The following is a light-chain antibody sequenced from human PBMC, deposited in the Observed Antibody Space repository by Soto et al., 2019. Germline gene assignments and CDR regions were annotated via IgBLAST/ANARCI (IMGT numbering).Light chain of an antibody. V-gene: IGKV3-20*01. CDR2: GAS. Sequence: EIVLTQSPGTLSLSPGERATLSCRASESISSNSLAWFQQKPGQTPRLLIFGASSRATGFPDRFSGSGSGTDFTLTISRLELDDFAVYYCQQYGSSPHTFGQGTKLEIK. J-gene: IGKJ2*01. CDR1: ESISSNS. CDR3: QQYGSSPHT.